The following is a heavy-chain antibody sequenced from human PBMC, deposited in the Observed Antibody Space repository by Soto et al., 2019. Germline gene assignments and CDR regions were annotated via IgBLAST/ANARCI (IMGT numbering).Heavy chain of an antibody. Sequence: GKGLEWVSAISGSGGSTYYADSVKGRFTISRDNSKNTLYLKMNTLRAEATAVYSCAKCDDAPRSGHTGSDPWGQGTLVPVSS. V-gene: IGHV3-23*01. J-gene: IGHJ5*02. CDR3: AKCDDAPRSGHTGSDP. CDR2: ISGSGGST. D-gene: IGHD2-21*01.